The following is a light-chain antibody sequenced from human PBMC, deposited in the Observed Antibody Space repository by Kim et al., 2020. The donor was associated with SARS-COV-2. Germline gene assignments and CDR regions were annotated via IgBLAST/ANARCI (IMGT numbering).Light chain of an antibody. CDR1: QSIRDC. J-gene: IGKJ4*01. CDR3: QHYANYPLT. Sequence: DVQMTQSPSTLSASVGDRVTITCRASQSIRDCLAWYQQKPGKAPKVLIYQASSLQSGVPSRFIGSGSGTEFTLTISSLQPDDSATYYCQHYANYPLTFGGGTKLEI. CDR2: QAS. V-gene: IGKV1-5*03.